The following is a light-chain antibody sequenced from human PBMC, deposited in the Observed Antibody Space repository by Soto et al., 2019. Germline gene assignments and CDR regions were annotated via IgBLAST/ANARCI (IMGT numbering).Light chain of an antibody. J-gene: IGLJ1*01. CDR1: NIGSKS. V-gene: IGLV3-21*04. CDR2: YDS. Sequence: SYELTQPPSVSVAPGKTARITCGGNNIGSKSVHWYQQKPGQAPVLVIYYDSDRPSGIPERFSGSNSGNTATLTISRVEAGDEADYFCQVWDSNSDPYVFGTGTKVTVL. CDR3: QVWDSNSDPYV.